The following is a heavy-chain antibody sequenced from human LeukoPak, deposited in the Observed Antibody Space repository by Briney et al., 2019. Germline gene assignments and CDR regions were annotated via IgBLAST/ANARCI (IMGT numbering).Heavy chain of an antibody. CDR1: GGSFSGYY. D-gene: IGHD1-1*01. CDR3: ARVARRGTFRIPPIH. V-gene: IGHV4-34*01. Sequence: PSETLSLTCAVYGGSFSGYYWSWIRQPPGKGLGWIGEINHSGSTNYNPSLKSRVTISVDTSKNQFSLKLSSVTAADTAVYYCARVARRGTFRIPPIHWGQGTLVTVSS. J-gene: IGHJ4*02. CDR2: INHSGST.